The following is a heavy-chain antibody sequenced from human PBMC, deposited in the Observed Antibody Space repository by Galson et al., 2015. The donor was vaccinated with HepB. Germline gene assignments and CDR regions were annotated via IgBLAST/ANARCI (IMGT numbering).Heavy chain of an antibody. CDR1: GDSVSSNSAA. Sequence: CAISGDSVSSNSAAWNWIRQSPSRGLEWLGRTYYRSKWYNDYAVSVKSRITINPDTSKNQFSLQLNSVTPEDTAVYYCARVRILLWFGEFIIDAFDIWGQGTMVTVSS. V-gene: IGHV6-1*01. CDR3: ARVRILLWFGEFIIDAFDI. D-gene: IGHD3-10*01. CDR2: TYYRSKWYN. J-gene: IGHJ3*02.